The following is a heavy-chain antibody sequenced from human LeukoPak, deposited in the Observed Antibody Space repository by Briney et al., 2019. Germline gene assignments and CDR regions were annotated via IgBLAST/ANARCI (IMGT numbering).Heavy chain of an antibody. D-gene: IGHD6-19*01. Sequence: GGSLILSCAASGFTFSSYGMHWVRQAPGKGLEWVAVISYDGSNKYYADSVKGRFTISRDNSKNTLYLQMNSLRAEDTAVYYCARAVADYFDYWGQGTLVTVSS. CDR1: GFTFSSYG. J-gene: IGHJ4*02. CDR2: ISYDGSNK. CDR3: ARAVADYFDY. V-gene: IGHV3-30*03.